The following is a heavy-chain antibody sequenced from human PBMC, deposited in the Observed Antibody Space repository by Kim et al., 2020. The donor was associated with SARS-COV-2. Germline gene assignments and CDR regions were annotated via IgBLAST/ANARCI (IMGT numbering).Heavy chain of an antibody. Sequence: ASVKVSCKASGYTFTSYAMNWVRQAPGQGLEWIGWINTNTGNPTYAQGFTGRFVFSLDTSVSTAYLQISSLKAEDTAVYYCASCSSTSCYQNPLEYYYYYYGMDVWGQGTTVTVSS. CDR2: INTNTGNP. V-gene: IGHV7-4-1*02. CDR3: ASCSSTSCYQNPLEYYYYYYGMDV. CDR1: GYTFTSYA. D-gene: IGHD2-2*01. J-gene: IGHJ6*02.